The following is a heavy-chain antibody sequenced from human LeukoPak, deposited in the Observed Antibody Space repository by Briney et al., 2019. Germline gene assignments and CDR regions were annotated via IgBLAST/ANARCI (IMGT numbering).Heavy chain of an antibody. J-gene: IGHJ4*02. V-gene: IGHV4-59*01. CDR1: GGSISSYY. CDR2: IYYSGST. CDR3: ASSVDSYGYDY. Sequence: SSETLSLTXTVSGGSISSYYWSWIRQPPGKGLEWIGYIYYSGSTNYNPSLKSRVTISVDTSKNQFSLKLSSVTAADTAVYYCASSVDSYGYDYWGQGTLVTVSS. D-gene: IGHD5-18*01.